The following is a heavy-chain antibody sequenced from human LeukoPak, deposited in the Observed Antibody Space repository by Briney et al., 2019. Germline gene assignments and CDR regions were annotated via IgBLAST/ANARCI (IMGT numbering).Heavy chain of an antibody. V-gene: IGHV3-23*01. Sequence: GGSLRLSCAVSGFTFTSSGMSWVRQAPGKGLEWVASISDTATSTYYADSVRGRFTISRDNSENTLYLQMNSLRPDDTAVYFCADGGFYFYFDYWGQGSQVTVSS. CDR2: ISDTATST. J-gene: IGHJ4*02. CDR3: ADGGFYFYFDY. D-gene: IGHD4-23*01. CDR1: GFTFTSSG.